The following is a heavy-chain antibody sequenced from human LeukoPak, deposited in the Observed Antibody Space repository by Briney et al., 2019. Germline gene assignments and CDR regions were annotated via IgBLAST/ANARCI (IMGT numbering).Heavy chain of an antibody. D-gene: IGHD1-1*01. CDR1: GFTFSSYS. V-gene: IGHV3-48*01. Sequence: GGSLRLSCAASGFTFSSYSMNWVRQAPGKGLEWVSYISSSSSTIYYADSVKGRFTISRDNAKNSLYLQMNSLRAEDTAVYYCARVGTGRSFDYWGQGTLVTVSS. J-gene: IGHJ4*02. CDR3: ARVGTGRSFDY. CDR2: ISSSSSTI.